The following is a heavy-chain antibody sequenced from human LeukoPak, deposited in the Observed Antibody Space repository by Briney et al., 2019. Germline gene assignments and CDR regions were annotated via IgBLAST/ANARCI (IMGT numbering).Heavy chain of an antibody. V-gene: IGHV3-33*01. CDR1: GFTFSSYG. CDR2: IWYDGSNK. Sequence: PGGSLRLSCAASGFTFSSYGMHWVRQAPGKGLEWVAVIWYDGSNKYYADSVKGRFTISRDNSKNTLYLQMNSLRAEDTVVYYCARDPRLVTVTRTGDYWGQGTLVSVSS. D-gene: IGHD6-19*01. CDR3: ARDPRLVTVTRTGDY. J-gene: IGHJ4*02.